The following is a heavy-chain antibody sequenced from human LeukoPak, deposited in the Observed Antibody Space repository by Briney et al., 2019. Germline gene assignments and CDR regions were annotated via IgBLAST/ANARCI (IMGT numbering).Heavy chain of an antibody. D-gene: IGHD2-21*02. CDR3: ARHACGGDCYSDY. Sequence: SETLSLTCTVSGGSISSYYWSWIRQPPGKGLEWIGYIYYSGSTNYIPSLRSRLTISVDTAKNQFSLKLSSVTAADTAMYYCARHACGGDCYSDYWGQGTLVTVSS. CDR1: GGSISSYY. J-gene: IGHJ4*02. V-gene: IGHV4-59*01. CDR2: IYYSGST.